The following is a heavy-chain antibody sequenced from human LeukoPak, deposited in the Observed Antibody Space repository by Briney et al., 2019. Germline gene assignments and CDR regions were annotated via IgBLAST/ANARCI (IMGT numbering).Heavy chain of an antibody. J-gene: IGHJ4*02. CDR3: ARESPDGDYVDY. CDR2: IYYSGST. Sequence: SETLSLTCTVSGGSFSSSSYYWGWIRQHPGKGLEWIGYIYYSGSTYYNPSLKSRVTISVDTSKNQFSLKLSSVTAADTAVYYCARESPDGDYVDYWGQGTLVTVSS. CDR1: GGSFSSSSYY. V-gene: IGHV4-31*03. D-gene: IGHD4-17*01.